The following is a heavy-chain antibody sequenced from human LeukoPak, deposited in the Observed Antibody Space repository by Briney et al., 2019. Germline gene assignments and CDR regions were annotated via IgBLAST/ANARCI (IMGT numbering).Heavy chain of an antibody. CDR2: IWYDGSNK. V-gene: IGHV3-33*01. Sequence: GRSLRLSCAASGFTFSSYGMHWVRQAPGKGLEWVAVIWYDGSNKYYADSVKGRFTISRDNSKNTLYLQMNSLRAEDTAVYYCARSTDRRDGYNIIDYWGQGTLVTVSS. D-gene: IGHD5-24*01. J-gene: IGHJ4*02. CDR1: GFTFSSYG. CDR3: ARSTDRRDGYNIIDY.